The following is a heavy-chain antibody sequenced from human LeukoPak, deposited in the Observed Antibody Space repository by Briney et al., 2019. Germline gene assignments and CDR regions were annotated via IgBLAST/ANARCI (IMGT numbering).Heavy chain of an antibody. Sequence: GGSLRLSCAASGFTFSTYWMHWVRQVPGKGLVWVSRISDDGSTTYADSVKGRFTISRDNAKNTLYLQMNSLRAEDTAVYYCARGGAGLAYWGQGTLVTASS. V-gene: IGHV3-74*03. CDR2: ISDDGST. CDR1: GFTFSTYW. CDR3: ARGGAGLAY. J-gene: IGHJ4*02.